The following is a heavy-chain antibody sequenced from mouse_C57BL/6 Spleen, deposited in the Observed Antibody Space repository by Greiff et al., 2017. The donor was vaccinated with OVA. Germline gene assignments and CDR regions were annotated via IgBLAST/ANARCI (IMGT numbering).Heavy chain of an antibody. D-gene: IGHD2-4*01. J-gene: IGHJ4*01. CDR1: GYTFTDYY. CDR2: IYPGSGNT. V-gene: IGHV1-76*01. Sequence: QVQLQQSGAELVRPGASVKLSCKASGYTFTDYYINWVKQRPGQGLEWIARIYPGSGNTYYNEKFKGKATLTAEKSSSTAYMQLSSLTSEDSAVYFCARFYYDYDVAMDYWGQGTSVTVSS. CDR3: ARFYYDYDVAMDY.